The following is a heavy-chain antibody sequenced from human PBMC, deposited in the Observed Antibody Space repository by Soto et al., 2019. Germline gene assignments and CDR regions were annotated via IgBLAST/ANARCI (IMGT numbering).Heavy chain of an antibody. CDR3: AKDHRIWGRLVEYMDV. J-gene: IGHJ6*02. CDR1: GFTFSSYA. V-gene: IGHV3-23*01. Sequence: GGSLRLSCAASGFTFSSYALGWVRQAPGRGLECVSAISGSGVSTFYADSVKGRFTISRDTSKNTLYLQMNTLTAEDTAVYYCAKDHRIWGRLVEYMDVWGQGTTVTVSS. D-gene: IGHD3-10*01. CDR2: ISGSGVST.